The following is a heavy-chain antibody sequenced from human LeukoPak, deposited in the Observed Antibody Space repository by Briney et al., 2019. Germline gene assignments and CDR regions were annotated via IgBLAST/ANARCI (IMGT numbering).Heavy chain of an antibody. V-gene: IGHV4-39*07. J-gene: IGHJ5*02. Sequence: SETLSLTCTVSGGSISSSTYYWAWVRQPPGKGLEWIASIYYSGTTYYNPSLKSRVTISVDTSKNQFSLKLSSVTAADTAVYYCASLAKNTAMATSWGQGTLVTVSS. CDR3: ASLAKNTAMATS. CDR1: GGSISSSTYY. CDR2: IYYSGTT. D-gene: IGHD5-18*01.